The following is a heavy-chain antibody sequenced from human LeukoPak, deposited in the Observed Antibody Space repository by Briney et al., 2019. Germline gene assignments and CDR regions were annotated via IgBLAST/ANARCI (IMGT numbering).Heavy chain of an antibody. CDR3: AKFVRLIRFDY. V-gene: IGHV3-74*01. CDR2: INSDGSST. D-gene: IGHD6-6*01. J-gene: IGHJ4*02. Sequence: GGSLRLSCAASGFTFSSYWMHWVRQAPGKGLVWVSRINSDGSSTSYADSVKGRFTISRDNSKNTLYLQMNSLRAEDTAVYYCAKFVRLIRFDYWGQGTLVTVSS. CDR1: GFTFSSYW.